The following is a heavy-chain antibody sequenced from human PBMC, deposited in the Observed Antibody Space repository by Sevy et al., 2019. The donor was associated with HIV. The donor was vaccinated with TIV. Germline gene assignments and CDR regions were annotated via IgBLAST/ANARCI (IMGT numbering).Heavy chain of an antibody. V-gene: IGHV3-21*01. CDR2: ISSSSNDI. J-gene: IGHJ4*02. CDR1: GFIFSNYN. Sequence: GESLKISCAASGFIFSNYNMNWVRQAPGKGLEWVSSISSSSNDIYYADSVKGRFTNSRDNAKNSLYLQMNSLRAEDTGVYYCSRKMGLPGPDYWGQGTLVTVSS. D-gene: IGHD2-21*02. CDR3: SRKMGLPGPDY.